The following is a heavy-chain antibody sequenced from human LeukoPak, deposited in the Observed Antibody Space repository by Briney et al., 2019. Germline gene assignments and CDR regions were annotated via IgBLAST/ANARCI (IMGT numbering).Heavy chain of an antibody. CDR3: ARDLKLLWFGESRGPFDY. J-gene: IGHJ4*02. V-gene: IGHV1-69*04. CDR1: GGTFSSYA. CDR2: IIPILGIA. D-gene: IGHD3-10*01. Sequence: GASVKVSCKASGGTFSSYAISWVRQAPGQGLEWMGRIIPILGIANYAQKFQGRVTITADKSTSTAYMELSSLRSEDTAVYYCARDLKLLWFGESRGPFDYWGQGTLVTVSS.